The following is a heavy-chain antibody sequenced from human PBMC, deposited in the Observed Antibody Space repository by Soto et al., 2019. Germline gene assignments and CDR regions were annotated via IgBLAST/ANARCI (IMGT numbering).Heavy chain of an antibody. D-gene: IGHD2-15*01. J-gene: IGHJ3*02. CDR2: IWYDGSNK. CDR1: GFTFSSYG. V-gene: IGHV3-33*01. Sequence: QVQLVESGGGVVQPGRSLRLSCAASGFTFSSYGMHWVRQAPGKGLEWVAVIWYDGSNKYYADSVKGRFTISRDNSMNTLYLQMNSLRSEDTAVYYGARDGGYCSGGSCYSSGPSSDAFDIWGQGTMVTVSS. CDR3: ARDGGYCSGGSCYSSGPSSDAFDI.